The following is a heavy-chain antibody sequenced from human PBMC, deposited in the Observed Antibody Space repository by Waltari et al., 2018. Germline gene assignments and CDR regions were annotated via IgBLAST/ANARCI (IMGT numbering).Heavy chain of an antibody. V-gene: IGHV3-13*01. CDR1: GFTFSSYD. CDR3: ARDKVTFGDYKDYYYGMDV. J-gene: IGHJ6*02. D-gene: IGHD4-17*01. CDR2: IRSAGDT. Sequence: EVQLVESGGGLVQPGGSLRLSCAASGFTFSSYDMPWVRQATGKGLEWVSAIRSAGDTYYSGSVKGRFTISRENAKNSLYLQMNSLRAGDTGVYYCARDKVTFGDYKDYYYGMDVWGQGTTVTVSS.